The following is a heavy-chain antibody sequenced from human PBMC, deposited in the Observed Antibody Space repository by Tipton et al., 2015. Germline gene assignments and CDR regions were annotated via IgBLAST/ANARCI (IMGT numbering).Heavy chain of an antibody. Sequence: SLRLSCAASGFTFSSYWMHWVRQPPGKGPVWVSRINTDGSSTNYADSVKGRFTISRDSAKNTLHLQMNSLRAEDTAVYYCARLGGLAADYWGQGTLVTVSS. D-gene: IGHD6-25*01. J-gene: IGHJ4*02. CDR2: INTDGSST. CDR3: ARLGGLAADY. CDR1: GFTFSSYW. V-gene: IGHV3-74*01.